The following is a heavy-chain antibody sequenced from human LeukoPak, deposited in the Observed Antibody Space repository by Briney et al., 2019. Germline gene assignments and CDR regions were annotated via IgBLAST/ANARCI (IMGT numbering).Heavy chain of an antibody. CDR2: IYYTGST. CDR1: GGSISNYY. Sequence: SETLSLTCTVSGGSISNYYWSWIRQPPGKGLEWIGYIYYTGSTNYNSSLKSRVTISVDTSKNQFALRLSSVTAADTAVYYCAREGHDYGDYVFDYWGQGTLVTVSS. V-gene: IGHV4-59*01. D-gene: IGHD4-17*01. CDR3: AREGHDYGDYVFDY. J-gene: IGHJ4*02.